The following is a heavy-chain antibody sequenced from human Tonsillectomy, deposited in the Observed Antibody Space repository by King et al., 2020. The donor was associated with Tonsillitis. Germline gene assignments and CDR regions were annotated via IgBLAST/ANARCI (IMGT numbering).Heavy chain of an antibody. CDR1: GFSLSTSGMC. D-gene: IGHD3-10*01. CDR3: ARTTMVRGVIVYYYGMDV. Sequence: TLKESGPALVKPPQTLTLTCTFSGFSLSTSGMCVSWIRQPPGKALEWLALIDWDDDKFYSTSLKTRLTISKDASKNQVVLTMTNMDPVDTATYYCARTTMVRGVIVYYYGMDVWGQGTTVTVSS. CDR2: IDWDDDK. V-gene: IGHV2-70*13. J-gene: IGHJ6*02.